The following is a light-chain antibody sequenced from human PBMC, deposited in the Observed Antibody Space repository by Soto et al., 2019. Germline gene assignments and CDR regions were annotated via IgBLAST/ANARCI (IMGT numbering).Light chain of an antibody. V-gene: IGKV1-8*01. CDR1: QGISSY. Sequence: AIRMTQSPSSFSASTGDRVTITCRASQGISSYLAWYKQKPGKAPTLLIYAASTLQSGVPSRFSGSGSGTDVPLTISWLQSEDFATYYCQQYYSYPLTSGPGTKVDIK. J-gene: IGKJ3*01. CDR2: AAS. CDR3: QQYYSYPLT.